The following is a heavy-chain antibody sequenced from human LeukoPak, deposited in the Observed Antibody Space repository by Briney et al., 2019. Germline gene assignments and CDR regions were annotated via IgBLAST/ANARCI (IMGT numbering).Heavy chain of an antibody. CDR1: GFTFSSYG. D-gene: IGHD1-26*01. V-gene: IGHV3-30*18. CDR3: AKDNSGSSTGGYYFDS. CDR2: ISYDGINK. Sequence: SGGSLRLSCAASGFTFSSYGMHWVRRAPGKGRGGWAVISYDGINKYYADSVKGRFAISRDNSKNTLYLQMNSLRAEDTAVYYCAKDNSGSSTGGYYFDSWGQGTLVTVSS. J-gene: IGHJ4*02.